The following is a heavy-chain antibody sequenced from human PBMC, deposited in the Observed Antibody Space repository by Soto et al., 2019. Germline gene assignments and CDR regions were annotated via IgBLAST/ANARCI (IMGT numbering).Heavy chain of an antibody. J-gene: IGHJ4*02. CDR1: GFTFSAYG. V-gene: IGHV3-30*18. Sequence: QVQLVESGGAVVQPGRSLRLSCTASGFTFSAYGLHWVRQAPGKGLEWVSTISYDGSHEYYADSVKGRFTVSRDDSKKTMFVLMKRMSIGDAGVYFCAKERFPRTGLNSSSPGGDYWGPGTRVTVFS. CDR2: ISYDGSHE. CDR3: AKERFPRTGLNSSSPGGDY. D-gene: IGHD6-6*01.